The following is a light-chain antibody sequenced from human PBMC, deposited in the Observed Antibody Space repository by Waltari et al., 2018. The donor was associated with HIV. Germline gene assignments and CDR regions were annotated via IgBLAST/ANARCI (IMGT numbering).Light chain of an antibody. J-gene: IGKJ2*01. CDR1: QSVSSSY. Sequence: EIVLTQSPGTLSLSPGERATLSCRASQSVSSSYLAWYQQKPGQAPRLLIYGASTRAPGLPARFSGSGSGTEFTLTISNLQSEDSAVYYCQQYNNWPPNTFGQGTKLEIK. V-gene: IGKV3-15*01. CDR2: GAS. CDR3: QQYNNWPPNT.